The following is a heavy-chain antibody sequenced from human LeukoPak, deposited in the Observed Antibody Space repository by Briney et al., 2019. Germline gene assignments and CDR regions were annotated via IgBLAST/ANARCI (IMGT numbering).Heavy chain of an antibody. Sequence: GGSLRLSCAASGFSTSTYWMTWVRQAPGKGLEWVANIKQDGSEECYVDSVKGRFTVSRDNAKNSLYLQMNSLRAEDTAVYYCASWVGRDYWGQGTLVTVSS. J-gene: IGHJ4*02. V-gene: IGHV3-7*01. CDR3: ASWVGRDY. CDR2: IKQDGSEE. CDR1: GFSTSTYW. D-gene: IGHD2-15*01.